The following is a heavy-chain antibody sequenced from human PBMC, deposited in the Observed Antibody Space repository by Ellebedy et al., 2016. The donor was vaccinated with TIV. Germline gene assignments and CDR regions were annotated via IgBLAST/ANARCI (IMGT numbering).Heavy chain of an antibody. D-gene: IGHD6-13*01. V-gene: IGHV1-2*04. CDR1: GYTFTGYY. Sequence: ASVKVSCXASGYTFTGYYMHWVRQAPGQGLEWMGWINPNSGGTNYAQKFQGWVTMTRDTSISTAYMELSRLRSDDTAVYYCAREAAAGDENWFDPWGQGTLVTVSS. CDR3: AREAAAGDENWFDP. CDR2: INPNSGGT. J-gene: IGHJ5*02.